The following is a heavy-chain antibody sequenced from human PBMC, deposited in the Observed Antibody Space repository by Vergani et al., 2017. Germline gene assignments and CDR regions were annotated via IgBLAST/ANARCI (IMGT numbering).Heavy chain of an antibody. CDR1: GFTFSSYW. CDR2: IKQDGGEK. J-gene: IGHJ6*03. V-gene: IGHV3-7*01. D-gene: IGHD2-2*01. CDR3: ARDYCSSXSCYLGYYYYYMDV. Sequence: EVQLVESGGGLVQPGGSLRLSCAASGFTFSSYWMSWVRQAPGKGLEWVANIKQDGGEKYYVDSVKGRFTISRDNAKNSLYLQMNSLRAEDTAVYYCARDYCSSXSCYLGYYYYYMDVWGKGTTVTVSS.